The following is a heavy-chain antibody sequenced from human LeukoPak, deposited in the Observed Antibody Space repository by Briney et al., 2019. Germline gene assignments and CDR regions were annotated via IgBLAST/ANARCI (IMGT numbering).Heavy chain of an antibody. D-gene: IGHD1-26*01. CDR3: ARDSVHRWELLPGGPGAFDI. CDR1: GGSISSYY. V-gene: IGHV4-4*07. J-gene: IGHJ3*02. CDR2: IYTSGST. Sequence: SETLSLTCTVSGGSISSYYWSWIRQPAGKGLEWIGRIYTSGSTNYNPSLKSRVTISVDTSKNQFSLKLSSVTAADTAVYYCARDSVHRWELLPGGPGAFDIWGQGTMVTVSS.